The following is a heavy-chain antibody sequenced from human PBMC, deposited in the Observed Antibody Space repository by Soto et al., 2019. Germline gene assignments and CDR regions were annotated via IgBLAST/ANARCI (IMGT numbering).Heavy chain of an antibody. CDR3: TRDRFSLPRGVFDS. J-gene: IGHJ4*02. Sequence: GGSLRLSCAASGFTFSTYGMHWVRQAPGKGLEWVAVIRSDGNSKYYADSVKGRFNISRDNSKNTLYLQMSSLRVEDTAIYYCTRDRFSLPRGVFDSWGQGTLVTVSS. CDR2: IRSDGNSK. V-gene: IGHV3-33*01. CDR1: GFTFSTYG. D-gene: IGHD3-10*01.